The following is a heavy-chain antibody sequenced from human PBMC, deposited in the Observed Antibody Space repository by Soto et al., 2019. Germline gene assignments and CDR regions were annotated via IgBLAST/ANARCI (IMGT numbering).Heavy chain of an antibody. CDR2: ISSSSSYT. CDR3: AREKRKIFGVVITGNWFDP. CDR1: GFTFSDYY. V-gene: IGHV3-11*06. D-gene: IGHD3-3*01. J-gene: IGHJ5*02. Sequence: GWSLRLSCAASGFTFSDYYMSWIRQAPGKGLEWVSYISSSSSYTNYADSVKGRFTISRDNAKNSLYLQMNSLRAEDTAVYYCAREKRKIFGVVITGNWFDPWGQGNLVTV.